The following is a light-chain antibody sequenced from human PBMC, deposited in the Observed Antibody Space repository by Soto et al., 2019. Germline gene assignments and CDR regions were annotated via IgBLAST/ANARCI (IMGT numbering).Light chain of an antibody. Sequence: DVQMTQSPSTLSASVGDRVTITCRASQNIGTWLAWYQQKPGGAPRLLIYDVYNLESGVPSRFSGSGSGPEFTLTITSLQPEDFGIYYCQQYDSSRTFGQGTKVDLK. CDR1: QNIGTW. CDR3: QQYDSSRT. CDR2: DVY. J-gene: IGKJ1*01. V-gene: IGKV1-5*01.